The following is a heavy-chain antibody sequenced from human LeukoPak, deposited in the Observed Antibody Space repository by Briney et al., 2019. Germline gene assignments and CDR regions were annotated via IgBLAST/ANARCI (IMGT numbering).Heavy chain of an antibody. CDR3: ASSMIEDGPLNY. CDR1: GGSISSGDYY. J-gene: IGHJ4*02. V-gene: IGHV4-30-4*01. D-gene: IGHD3-22*01. CDR2: IFYTGNT. Sequence: PSETLSLTCTVSGGSISSGDYYWTWIRQPPGKGLEWIGYIFYTGNTYYNPSLKSRVIISVDRSKNQFSLNLSSVTAADTAVYYCASSMIEDGPLNYWGQGTLVTVSS.